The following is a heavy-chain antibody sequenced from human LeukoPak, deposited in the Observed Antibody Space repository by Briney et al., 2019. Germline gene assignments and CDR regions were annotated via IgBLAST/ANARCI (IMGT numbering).Heavy chain of an antibody. CDR2: IKEDGSEK. CDR3: AREIVGSAFSFDY. V-gene: IGHV3-7*01. J-gene: IGHJ4*02. Sequence: PGGSLRLSCAASGFTFSSYWMSWVRQAPGKGLEWVANIKEDGSEKYYVDSVKGRFTISRDNAKNALYLQMHSLRVEDTAIYYCAREIVGSAFSFDYWGQGTLVTVSS. D-gene: IGHD1-26*01. CDR1: GFTFSSYW.